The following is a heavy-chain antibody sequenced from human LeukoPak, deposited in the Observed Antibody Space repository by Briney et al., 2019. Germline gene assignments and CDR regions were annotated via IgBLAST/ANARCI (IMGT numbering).Heavy chain of an antibody. J-gene: IGHJ3*02. V-gene: IGHV1-2*02. CDR3: ARDLIPRDGAFDI. D-gene: IGHD3-16*01. Sequence: GASVKVSCKASGYTFTGYYMHWVRQAPGQGLEWMGWINPNSGGTNYAQKFQGRVTMTRDTSISTAYMELSRLRSDDTAVYYCARDLIPRDGAFDIWGQGTMVTVSS. CDR1: GYTFTGYY. CDR2: INPNSGGT.